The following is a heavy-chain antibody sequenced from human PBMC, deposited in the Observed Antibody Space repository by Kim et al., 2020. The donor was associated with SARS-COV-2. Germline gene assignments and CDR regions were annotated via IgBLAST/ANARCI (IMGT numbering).Heavy chain of an antibody. V-gene: IGHV4-34*01. CDR3: AGVIPGYSSSWYLKPNWFDP. CDR1: GGSFSGYY. J-gene: IGHJ5*02. Sequence: SETLSLTCAVYGGSFSGYYWSWIRQPPGKGLEWIGEINHSGSTNYNPSLKSRVTISVDTSKNQFSLKLSSVTAADTAVYYCAGVIPGYSSSWYLKPNWFDPWGQGTLVTVSS. D-gene: IGHD6-13*01. CDR2: INHSGST.